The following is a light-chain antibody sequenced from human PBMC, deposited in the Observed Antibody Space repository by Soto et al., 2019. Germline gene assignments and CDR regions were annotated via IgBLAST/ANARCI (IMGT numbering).Light chain of an antibody. Sequence: DIVMTQSPGTLFLSPGERANLSCRASQSVSSSYLAWYQQKPGQAPRLLIYGASRRAPGIPDTFSGSGSGTDFTLTISRLEPEDFAVYYCQQYGSSSLSFGGGTKVDI. CDR3: QQYGSSSLS. V-gene: IGKV3-20*01. CDR2: GAS. CDR1: QSVSSSY. J-gene: IGKJ4*01.